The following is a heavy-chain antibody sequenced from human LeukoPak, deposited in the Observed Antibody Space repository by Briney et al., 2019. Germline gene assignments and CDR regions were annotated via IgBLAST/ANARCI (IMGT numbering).Heavy chain of an antibody. Sequence: GGSLRLSCAASGFTFRSYAMNWVRQAPGKGLEWVSGISGPADSTYNADSVKGRFTISRDNSKNTLYLQMNSLRAEDTAVYYCAKESAGYGSGSYNYWGQGTLVTVSS. CDR1: GFTFRSYA. J-gene: IGHJ4*02. V-gene: IGHV3-23*01. CDR3: AKESAGYGSGSYNY. CDR2: ISGPADST. D-gene: IGHD3-10*01.